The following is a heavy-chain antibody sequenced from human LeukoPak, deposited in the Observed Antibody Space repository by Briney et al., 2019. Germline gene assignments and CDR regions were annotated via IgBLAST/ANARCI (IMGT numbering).Heavy chain of an antibody. D-gene: IGHD6-19*01. CDR1: GGSLSSYY. CDR3: ARHSDSSGWYGRYAFDI. CDR2: IYYRGSI. Sequence: PSDTLSLTCTVSGGSLSSYYWSGIRPPPRKGLERIGYIYYRGSINYNPSLKSRVTISVDTSKKQFSLKLSSVTAADTAVYYCARHSDSSGWYGRYAFDIWGQGTMVTVSS. V-gene: IGHV4-59*08. J-gene: IGHJ3*02.